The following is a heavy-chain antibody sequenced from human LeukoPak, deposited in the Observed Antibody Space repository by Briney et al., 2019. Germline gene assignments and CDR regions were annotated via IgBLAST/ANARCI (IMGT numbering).Heavy chain of an antibody. CDR1: GFTFSSYS. Sequence: GGSLRLSCAASGFTFSSYSMNWVRQAPGKGLEWVPFISSSSSYIYYADSVKGRFTISRDNAKNSLYLQMNSLRAEDTAVYYCARDGALYSGYDYYYYYYGMDVWGQGTTVTVSS. CDR2: ISSSSSYI. CDR3: ARDGALYSGYDYYYYYYGMDV. J-gene: IGHJ6*02. V-gene: IGHV3-21*01. D-gene: IGHD5-12*01.